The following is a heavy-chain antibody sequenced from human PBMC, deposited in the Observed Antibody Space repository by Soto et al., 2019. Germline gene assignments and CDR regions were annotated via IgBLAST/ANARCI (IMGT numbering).Heavy chain of an antibody. V-gene: IGHV4-39*01. J-gene: IGHJ6*02. CDR1: GGSISSSSYC. Sequence: KTSETLSLTCTVSGGSISSSSYCWGWIRQPPGKGLEWIGSIYYSGSTYYNPSLKSRVTISVDTSKNQFSLKLSSVTAADTAVYYCASSTMGFWSGYAQTYYYYGMDVWGQGTTVTVSS. CDR3: ASSTMGFWSGYAQTYYYYGMDV. CDR2: IYYSGST. D-gene: IGHD3-3*01.